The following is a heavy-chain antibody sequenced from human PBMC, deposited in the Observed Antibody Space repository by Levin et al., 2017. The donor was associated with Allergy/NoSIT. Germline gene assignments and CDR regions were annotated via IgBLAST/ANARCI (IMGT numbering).Heavy chain of an antibody. V-gene: IGHV3-30-3*01. J-gene: IGHJ4*02. CDR1: GFRFSDYT. D-gene: IGHD6-19*01. Sequence: GESLKISCAASGFRFSDYTMHWVRQPPGKGLEWVASLSYDESNMYHALSVEGRFTISRDNSKNTLSLQMNSLRPEDTAVYYCVRPGATGWAKSFDYWGQGTLVTVSS. CDR3: VRPGATGWAKSFDY. CDR2: LSYDESNM.